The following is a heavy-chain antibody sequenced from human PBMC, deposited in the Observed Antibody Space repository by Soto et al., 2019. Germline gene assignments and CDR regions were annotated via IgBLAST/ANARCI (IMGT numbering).Heavy chain of an antibody. CDR3: ARRYGDCFAY. Sequence: SETLSLTCTVSGGSISSYYWSWIRQPPGKGLEWIGYIYYSGSTNYNPSLKGRVTISVDTSKNQFSLKLSSVTAADTALYYCARRYGDCFAYSGQGTPVTVSS. J-gene: IGHJ4*02. V-gene: IGHV4-59*08. CDR2: IYYSGST. D-gene: IGHD4-17*01. CDR1: GGSISSYY.